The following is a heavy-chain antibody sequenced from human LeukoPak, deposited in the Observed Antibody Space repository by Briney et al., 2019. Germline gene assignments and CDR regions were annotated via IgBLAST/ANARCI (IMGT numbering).Heavy chain of an antibody. CDR2: IRFDGSNQ. V-gene: IGHV3-30*02. J-gene: IGHJ4*02. Sequence: GGSLRLSCAASGFTFRSFGMHLVRQAPGKRLEWVAFIRFDGSNQYYADSVKGRFTISRDNSNNTLFLQMNSLRVDDTAVYFCAKGYGESHFDSWGQGTLVTVSS. D-gene: IGHD4/OR15-4a*01. CDR3: AKGYGESHFDS. CDR1: GFTFRSFG.